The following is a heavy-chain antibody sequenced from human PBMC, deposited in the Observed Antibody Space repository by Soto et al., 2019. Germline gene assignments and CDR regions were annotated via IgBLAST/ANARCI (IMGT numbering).Heavy chain of an antibody. V-gene: IGHV3-30*18. J-gene: IGHJ1*01. CDR1: GFTFSSYG. Sequence: QVQLVESGGGVVQPGRSLRLSCAASGFTFSSYGMHWVRQAPGKGLEWVAVISYDGSNKYYADSVKGRFTISRDKSKHTLYLRMNSLRAEDPAVYYCAKEDHDYGDYGAGYFQHWGQGTLVTVSS. CDR3: AKEDHDYGDYGAGYFQH. CDR2: ISYDGSNK. D-gene: IGHD4-17*01.